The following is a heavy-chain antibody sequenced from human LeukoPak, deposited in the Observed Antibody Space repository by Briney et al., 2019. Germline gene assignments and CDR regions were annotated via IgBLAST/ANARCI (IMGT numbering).Heavy chain of an antibody. V-gene: IGHV1-69*04. Sequence: SVTVSCMASGGTFSSYAISWVGQAPGQGGEWMGRIIPIFGMANYAQKFQGRVTITADKSTTTAYMELSSLRSKNAAVYYCALRHCSGGSCYSGAWFDPWGQGTLVTVSS. CDR3: ALRHCSGGSCYSGAWFDP. CDR2: IIPIFGMA. J-gene: IGHJ5*02. CDR1: GGTFSSYA. D-gene: IGHD2-15*01.